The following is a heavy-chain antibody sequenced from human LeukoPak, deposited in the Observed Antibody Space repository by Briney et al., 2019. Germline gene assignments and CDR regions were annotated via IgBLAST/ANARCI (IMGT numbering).Heavy chain of an antibody. Sequence: ASVKVSCKSSGYTFTSYGINWLRQAPGQGLEWMGWITPRNGDTKYAQKFQGRVSMTADRSTNTAYMELRSLRSDDTAVYFCARAPNSLGSAWYGYYYYYMDVWGKGTTVTVSS. CDR1: GYTFTSYG. V-gene: IGHV1-18*01. CDR2: ITPRNGDT. D-gene: IGHD6-19*01. J-gene: IGHJ6*03. CDR3: ARAPNSLGSAWYGYYYYYMDV.